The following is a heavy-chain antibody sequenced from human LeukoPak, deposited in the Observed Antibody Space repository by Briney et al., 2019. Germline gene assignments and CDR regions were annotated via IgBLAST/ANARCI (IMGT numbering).Heavy chain of an antibody. CDR2: INSYNANT. CDR1: GGTFSSYG. V-gene: IGHV1-18*01. Sequence: GASVKVSCKASGGTFSSYGISWVRQAPGQGLEWMGWINSYNANTNYAQKLQGRVTMTTDTSTSTAYMELSRLRSDDTAVYYCARGAQGYYDSSGYYSPNWFDPWGQGTLVTVSS. D-gene: IGHD3-22*01. J-gene: IGHJ5*02. CDR3: ARGAQGYYDSSGYYSPNWFDP.